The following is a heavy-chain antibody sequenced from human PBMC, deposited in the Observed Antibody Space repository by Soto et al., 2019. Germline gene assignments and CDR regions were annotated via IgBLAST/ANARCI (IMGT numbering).Heavy chain of an antibody. Sequence: ASETLSPTRAVYGGAFRGYFWRWIPPPPGKWLEWIGEINHSGSTNYNPSLKSRVTISVDTSKNQFSLKLSSVTAADTAVYYCARSPRGSGSTPSVSFDPWGQGTLVTVSS. J-gene: IGHJ5*02. CDR2: INHSGST. CDR3: ARSPRGSGSTPSVSFDP. D-gene: IGHD3-10*01. V-gene: IGHV4-34*01. CDR1: GGAFRGYF.